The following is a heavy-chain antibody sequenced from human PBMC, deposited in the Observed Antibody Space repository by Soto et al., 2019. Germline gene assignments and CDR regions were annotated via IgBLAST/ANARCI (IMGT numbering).Heavy chain of an antibody. CDR2: ISYDGSNK. V-gene: IGHV3-30-3*01. CDR3: ARDLRASKYSSSWYGPSYYYYGMDV. Sequence: LRLSCAASGFTFSSYAMHWVRQAPGKGLEWVAVISYDGSNKYYADSVKGRFTISRDNSKNTLYLQMNSLRAEDTAVYYCARDLRASKYSSSWYGPSYYYYGMDVWGRGTTVTVSS. CDR1: GFTFSSYA. D-gene: IGHD6-13*01. J-gene: IGHJ6*02.